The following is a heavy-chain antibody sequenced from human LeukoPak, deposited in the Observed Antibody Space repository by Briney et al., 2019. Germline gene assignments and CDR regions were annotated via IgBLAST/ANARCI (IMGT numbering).Heavy chain of an antibody. J-gene: IGHJ4*02. CDR1: GFTFSSYS. D-gene: IGHD3-16*02. V-gene: IGHV3-30*18. Sequence: GGSLRLSCAASGFTFSSYSVNWVRQAPGKGLEWVAVISYDGSNKYYADSVKGRFTISRDNSENTLYLQMNSLRAEDTAVYYCAKDLNDYVWGSYRPTIPDYWGQGTLVTVSS. CDR2: ISYDGSNK. CDR3: AKDLNDYVWGSYRPTIPDY.